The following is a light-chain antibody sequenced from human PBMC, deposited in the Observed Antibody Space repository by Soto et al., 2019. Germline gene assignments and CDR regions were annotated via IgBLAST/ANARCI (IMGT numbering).Light chain of an antibody. J-gene: IGKJ1*01. CDR2: AAS. CDR1: QSVISH. CDR3: QQHNNWPLT. V-gene: IGKV3D-15*01. Sequence: EIVLTQSPATLSLSPGERATLSCRASQSVISHLVCYQQTPGQAPRLLIYAASSRTTSIPAMFSGSGSGTDFTLTISSLQAEDFAVYYCQQHNNWPLTFGQGTKVDIK.